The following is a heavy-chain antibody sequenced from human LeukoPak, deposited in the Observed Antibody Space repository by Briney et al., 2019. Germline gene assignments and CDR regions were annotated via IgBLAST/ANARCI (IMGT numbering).Heavy chain of an antibody. J-gene: IGHJ6*02. Sequence: GRSLRLSCAASGLSFSTYSMHWVRQAPGKGLEWVMAISNDGSQEYYADSVKARFTISRDNSKNTLYLQMNSLRPEDMAVFYCVRELYNYGMDVWGQGTTVTV. V-gene: IGHV3-30-3*01. CDR1: GLSFSTYS. CDR3: VRELYNYGMDV. CDR2: ISNDGSQE.